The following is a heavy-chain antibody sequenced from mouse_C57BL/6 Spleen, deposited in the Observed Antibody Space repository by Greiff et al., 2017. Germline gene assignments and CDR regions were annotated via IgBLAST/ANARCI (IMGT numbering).Heavy chain of an antibody. CDR3: ARSSPIYYDYDGGFAY. CDR2: IYPRSGNT. V-gene: IGHV1-81*01. CDR1: GYTFTSYG. D-gene: IGHD2-4*01. J-gene: IGHJ3*01. Sequence: QVQLQQSGAELARPGASVKLSCKASGYTFTSYGISWVKQRTGQGLEWIGEIYPRSGNTYYNEKFNGKATLTADKSSSTAYMELRSLTSEDSAVYFWARSSPIYYDYDGGFAYWGQGTLVTVSA.